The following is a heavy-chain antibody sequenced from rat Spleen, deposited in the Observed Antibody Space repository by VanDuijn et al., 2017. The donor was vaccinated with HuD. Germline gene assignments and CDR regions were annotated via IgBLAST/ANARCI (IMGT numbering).Heavy chain of an antibody. CDR2: INSGGVNT. D-gene: IGHD1-9*01. CDR3: ARRHYGYTDYFDY. CDR1: GFTFNNYW. Sequence: EVQLVESGGGLVQPGRSLKLSCVASGFTFNNYWMTWIRQAPKKGLEWVASINSGGVNTYYPDSVKDRFTISRDNAKSTLNLQMDSLRSEDTATYYCARRHYGYTDYFDYWGQGVMVTVSS. J-gene: IGHJ2*01. V-gene: IGHV5-31*01.